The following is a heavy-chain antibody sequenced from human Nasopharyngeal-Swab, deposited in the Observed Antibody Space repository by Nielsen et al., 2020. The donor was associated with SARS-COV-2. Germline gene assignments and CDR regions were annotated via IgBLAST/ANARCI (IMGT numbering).Heavy chain of an antibody. J-gene: IGHJ4*02. Sequence: GESLQISCAASGFTFSSYSMNWVRQAPGKGLEWVSSISSSSSYIYYADSVKGRFTISRDKAKNSLYLQMNSLRAEDTAVYYCASSGTGALFDYWGQGTLVTVSS. V-gene: IGHV3-21*01. CDR1: GFTFSSYS. CDR3: ASSGTGALFDY. D-gene: IGHD1-1*01. CDR2: ISSSSSYI.